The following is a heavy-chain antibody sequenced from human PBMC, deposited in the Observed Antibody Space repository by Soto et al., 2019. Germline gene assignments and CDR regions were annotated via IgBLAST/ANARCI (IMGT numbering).Heavy chain of an antibody. CDR2: ISGSGGST. Sequence: GGSLRLSCAASGFTFSSYAMSWVRQAPGKGLEWVSAISGSGGSTYYADSVKGRSTISRDNSKNTLYLQMNSLRAEDTAVYYCAKVSHLEGSASFDYWGQGTLVTVSS. D-gene: IGHD6-25*01. CDR3: AKVSHLEGSASFDY. V-gene: IGHV3-23*01. CDR1: GFTFSSYA. J-gene: IGHJ4*02.